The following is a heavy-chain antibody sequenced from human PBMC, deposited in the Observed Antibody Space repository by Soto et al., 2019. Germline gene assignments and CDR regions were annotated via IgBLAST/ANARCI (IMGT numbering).Heavy chain of an antibody. V-gene: IGHV3-11*01. CDR3: VRGRSISGINRGLDY. J-gene: IGHJ4*02. D-gene: IGHD1-20*01. CDR2: ISSSGDTI. Sequence: GGSLRLSCAASGFIFSDYHMTWIRQAPGKGLELVAYISSSGDTIYYADSVKGRFTISRDNGRDSLFLQMSSLRPEDTAVYYCVRGRSISGINRGLDYWGRGTLVTVSS. CDR1: GFIFSDYH.